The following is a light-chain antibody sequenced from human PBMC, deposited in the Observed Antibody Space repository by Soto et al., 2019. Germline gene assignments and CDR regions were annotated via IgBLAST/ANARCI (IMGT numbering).Light chain of an antibody. CDR2: GAS. J-gene: IGKJ1*01. CDR1: QSVSSD. CDR3: QQYNTWPRT. Sequence: ETLTTQSPATLSVSPGERVTLSCGVSQSVSSDLAWYQQKPGQAPRLLIFGASTRANGVPARFTGSRSGTDFTLTISSLQSEDFAIYYCQQYNTWPRTFGQGTKMDIK. V-gene: IGKV3-15*01.